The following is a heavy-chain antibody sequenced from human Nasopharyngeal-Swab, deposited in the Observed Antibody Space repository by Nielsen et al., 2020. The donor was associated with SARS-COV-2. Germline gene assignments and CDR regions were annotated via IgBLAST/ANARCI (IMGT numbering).Heavy chain of an antibody. CDR3: ARVGSRPMVRGALNDFDY. Sequence: GGSLRLSCAASGFTFSSYSMTWVRQAPGKGLEWVSYISSSSSTIYYADSVKGRFTISRDNAKNSLYLQMNSLRAEDTAVYYCARVGSRPMVRGALNDFDYWGQGTLVTVSS. D-gene: IGHD3-10*01. CDR2: ISSSSSTI. J-gene: IGHJ4*02. CDR1: GFTFSSYS. V-gene: IGHV3-48*04.